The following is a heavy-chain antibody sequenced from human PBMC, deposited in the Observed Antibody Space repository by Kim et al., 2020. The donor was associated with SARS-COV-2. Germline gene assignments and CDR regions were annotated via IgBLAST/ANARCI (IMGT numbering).Heavy chain of an antibody. V-gene: IGHV4-31*03. CDR3: ARDNYYGSGNAFDI. J-gene: IGHJ3*02. CDR2: IYYSGST. CDR1: GGSISSGGYY. D-gene: IGHD3-10*01. Sequence: SETLSLTCTVSGGSISSGGYYWSWIRQHPGKGLEWIGYIYYSGSTYYNPSLKSRVTISVDTSKNQFSLKLSSVTAADTAVYYCARDNYYGSGNAFDIWGQGTMVTVSS.